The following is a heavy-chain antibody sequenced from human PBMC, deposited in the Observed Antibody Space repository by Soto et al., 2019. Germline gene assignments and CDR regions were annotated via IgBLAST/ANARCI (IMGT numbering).Heavy chain of an antibody. CDR3: ARALGDYPRYCSGGSCYLNWFDP. V-gene: IGHV4-30-4*01. J-gene: IGHJ5*02. CDR2: IYYSGST. Sequence: SETLSLTCTVSGGSISSGDYYWSWIRQPPGKGLEWIGYIYYSGSTYYTPSLESRVTISVDTSKNQFSLKLSSVTAADTAVYYCARALGDYPRYCSGGSCYLNWFDPWGQGTLVTVS. CDR1: GGSISSGDYY. D-gene: IGHD2-15*01.